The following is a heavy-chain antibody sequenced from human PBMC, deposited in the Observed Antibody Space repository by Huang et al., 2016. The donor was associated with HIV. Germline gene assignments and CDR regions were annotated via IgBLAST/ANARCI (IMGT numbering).Heavy chain of an antibody. CDR2: IYSDDST. Sequence: EVQLVESGGGLIQPGGSLRLSCAASGFTVSSNYMSWVRQAPGKGLEGVSVIYSDDSTYCADSVKGRFTISRDNSKNTLYLQMNSLRAEDTAVYYCAAQWELRGGVDFWGQGTLVTVSS. J-gene: IGHJ4*02. CDR3: AAQWELRGGVDF. V-gene: IGHV3-53*01. CDR1: GFTVSSNY. D-gene: IGHD1-26*01.